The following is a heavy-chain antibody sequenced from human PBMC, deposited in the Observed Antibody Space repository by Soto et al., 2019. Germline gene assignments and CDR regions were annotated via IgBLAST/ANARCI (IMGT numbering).Heavy chain of an antibody. V-gene: IGHV1-69*01. CDR2: IIPISGTA. J-gene: IGHJ6*02. CDR3: ARSQGSSTSLEIYYYYYYGMDV. Sequence: QVQLVQSGAEVKQPGSSVKVSCKASGGTFSSYAISWVRQAPGQGLEWMGGIIPISGTANYAQKVQGRVTITADESTSTAYMELSSLRSEHTAVYYCARSQGSSTSLEIYYYYYYGMDVWGQGTTVTVSS. CDR1: GGTFSSYA. D-gene: IGHD2-2*01.